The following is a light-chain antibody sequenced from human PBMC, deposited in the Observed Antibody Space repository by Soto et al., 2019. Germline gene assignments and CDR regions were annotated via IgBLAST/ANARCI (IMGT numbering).Light chain of an antibody. V-gene: IGKV1D-8*01. CDR2: AAS. J-gene: IGKJ1*01. CDR3: QQYYSFPRT. CDR1: QGISSY. Sequence: VIWMTQSPSLLSASTGDRVTISCRISQGISSYLAWYQQKPGKAPELLIYAASTLQSGVPSRFSGSVSRTDFTLTISCLQSEDFATYYCQQYYSFPRTFGQGTKVEIK.